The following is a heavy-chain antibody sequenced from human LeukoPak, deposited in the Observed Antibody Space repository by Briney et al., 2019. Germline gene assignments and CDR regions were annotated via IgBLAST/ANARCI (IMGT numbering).Heavy chain of an antibody. D-gene: IGHD1-26*01. V-gene: IGHV1-18*01. Sequence: ASVKVSCKASGYTFTSYGISWVRQAPGQGLEWMGWISAYNGNTNYAQKLQGRVTMTTDTSTSTAYMELRSLRSDDTAVYYCARDLDSGSYYLLYYYGMDVWGQGTTVTVSS. CDR2: ISAYNGNT. CDR1: GYTFTSYG. J-gene: IGHJ6*02. CDR3: ARDLDSGSYYLLYYYGMDV.